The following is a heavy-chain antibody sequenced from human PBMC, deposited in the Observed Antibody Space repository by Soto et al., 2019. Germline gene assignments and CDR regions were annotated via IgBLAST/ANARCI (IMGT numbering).Heavy chain of an antibody. CDR2: IKQDGSEK. D-gene: IGHD4-17*01. J-gene: IGHJ4*02. V-gene: IGHV3-7*01. Sequence: GGSLRLSCAASGFTFSSYWMSWVRQAPGKGLEWVANIKQDGSEKYYVDSVKGRFTISRDNAKNSLYLQMNSLRAEDTAVYYCARDLDYGDYYFDYWGQGTLVTVSS. CDR1: GFTFSSYW. CDR3: ARDLDYGDYYFDY.